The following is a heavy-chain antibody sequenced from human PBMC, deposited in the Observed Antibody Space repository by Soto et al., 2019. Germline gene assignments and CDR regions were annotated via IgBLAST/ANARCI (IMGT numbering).Heavy chain of an antibody. D-gene: IGHD3-22*01. CDR3: ARENYYDTSGLDF. CDR2: ISGSGGST. CDR1: GFTFSSYA. Sequence: GGSLILSCAASGFTFSSYAMSWVRQAPGKGLEWVSAISGSGGSTYYADSVKGRFTISRDNSKNTLYLQMSSLRGEDTAVYYCARENYYDTSGLDFWGQGTLVTVSS. V-gene: IGHV3-23*01. J-gene: IGHJ4*02.